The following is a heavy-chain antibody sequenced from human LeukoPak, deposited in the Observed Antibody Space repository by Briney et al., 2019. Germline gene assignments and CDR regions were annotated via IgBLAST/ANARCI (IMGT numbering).Heavy chain of an antibody. CDR2: IYNSVTT. CDR1: GXSISGYY. V-gene: IGHV4-59*01. J-gene: IGHJ4*02. D-gene: IGHD3-22*01. CDR3: ARVNKAYYYDPLYYFDY. Sequence: SETLSLTCTVSGXSISGYYWSWIRQPPGKGLEWVGYIYNSVTTNYNPSLKSRVTISVDASKNQFSLKLSSVTAADTAVYYCARVNKAYYYDPLYYFDYWGQGTLVTVSS.